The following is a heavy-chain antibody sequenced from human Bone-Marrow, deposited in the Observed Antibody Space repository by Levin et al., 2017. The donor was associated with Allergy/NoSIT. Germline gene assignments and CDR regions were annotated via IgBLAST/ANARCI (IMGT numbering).Heavy chain of an antibody. D-gene: IGHD6-13*01. V-gene: IGHV4-59*01. CDR3: ARLRRQRLVRLGYFDY. Sequence: PSETLSLTCSVSGGSINTDYWSWIRQPPGKGLEWIGYIYYSGSTNYNPSLKSRVTISVDTSKNQFSLKLSSVTAADTAVYYCARLRRQRLVRLGYFDYWGQGTLVTVSS. J-gene: IGHJ4*02. CDR2: IYYSGST. CDR1: GGSINTDY.